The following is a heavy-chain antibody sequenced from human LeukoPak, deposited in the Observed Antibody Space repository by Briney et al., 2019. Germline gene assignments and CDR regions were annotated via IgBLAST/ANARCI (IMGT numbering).Heavy chain of an antibody. CDR3: ARGMRGDDYGDYGPLDC. CDR2: VYYSGTS. J-gene: IGHJ4*02. V-gene: IGHV4-39*01. CDR1: GVSLSSISYL. D-gene: IGHD4-17*01. Sequence: SETLSLTCTVSGVSLSSISYLWGWIRQSPGKGLEWIGSVYYSGTSYYNPPLRGRLDISLDTPKNQFCLRLNSVTAGHTAVYYCARGMRGDDYGDYGPLDCWREGSLVTVCS.